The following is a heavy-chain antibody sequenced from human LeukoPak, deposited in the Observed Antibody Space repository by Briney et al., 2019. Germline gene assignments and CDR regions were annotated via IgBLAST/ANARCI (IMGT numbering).Heavy chain of an antibody. Sequence: GGSLRLSCAASGFTFSSYGMHWVRQAPGKGLEWVAVIWYDGSNKYYADSVKGRFTISRDNSKNTLYLQMNSLRAEDTAVYYCARDRVAARVFDYWGQGTLVTVSS. D-gene: IGHD6-25*01. CDR2: IWYDGSNK. CDR3: ARDRVAARVFDY. J-gene: IGHJ4*02. CDR1: GFTFSSYG. V-gene: IGHV3-33*01.